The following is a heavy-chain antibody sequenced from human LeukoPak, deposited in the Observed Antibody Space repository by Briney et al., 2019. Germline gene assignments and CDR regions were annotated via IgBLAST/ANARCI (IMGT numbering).Heavy chain of an antibody. CDR3: GKEDLSYSFCVS. Sequence: GGSLRLSCAASGFTFSDYAMSWLRQAPGKGLEWVSAISGSGYSTYYADSVKGRFAISRDNSRNTVFLQINTLRADDSAVYYCGKEDLSYSFCVSWGQGTLVTVSS. CDR2: ISGSGYST. V-gene: IGHV3-23*01. D-gene: IGHD3-3*01. J-gene: IGHJ4*02. CDR1: GFTFSDYA.